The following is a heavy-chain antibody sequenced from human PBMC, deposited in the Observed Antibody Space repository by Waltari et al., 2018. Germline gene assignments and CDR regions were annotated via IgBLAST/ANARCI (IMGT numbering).Heavy chain of an antibody. CDR1: GFTFSSYG. CDR2: IWYDGSKK. J-gene: IGHJ4*02. CDR3: ARGATPYYYDSSGYYRGLDY. D-gene: IGHD3-22*01. V-gene: IGHV3-33*01. Sequence: QVQLVESGGGVVQPGRSLRLSCAASGFTFSSYGMHWVRQAPGKGLEWVAVIWYDGSKKDYADSGKGRFTISRDNSKNTLYLQRNSLRAEDTAVYYCARGATPYYYDSSGYYRGLDYWGQGTLVTVSS.